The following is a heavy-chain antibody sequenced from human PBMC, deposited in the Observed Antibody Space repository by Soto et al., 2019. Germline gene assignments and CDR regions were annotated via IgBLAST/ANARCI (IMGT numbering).Heavy chain of an antibody. J-gene: IGHJ4*02. V-gene: IGHV1-69*13. D-gene: IGHD1-26*01. CDR2: IIPMFGTA. CDR1: GGTFSTYA. CDR3: ARGWETVGTTTPFAY. Sequence: SVKVSCKASGGTFSTYAITWLRQSPGQGLEWMGGIIPMFGTANYAQKFRGRVTVTADESTSTAHMELSSLRSEDTAVYYCARGWETVGTTTPFAYWGQGTLVTVSS.